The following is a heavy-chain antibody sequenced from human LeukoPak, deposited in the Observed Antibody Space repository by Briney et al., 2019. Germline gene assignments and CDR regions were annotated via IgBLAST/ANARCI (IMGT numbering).Heavy chain of an antibody. CDR2: ISGSGGST. Sequence: GGSLRLSCADSGFTFSSYAMSWVRQAPGKGLEWVSAISGSGGSTYYADSVKGRFTISRDNSKNTLYLQMNSLRAEDTAVYYCAKGSGSYRGYFDYWGQGTLVTVSS. V-gene: IGHV3-23*01. J-gene: IGHJ4*02. D-gene: IGHD1-26*01. CDR1: GFTFSSYA. CDR3: AKGSGSYRGYFDY.